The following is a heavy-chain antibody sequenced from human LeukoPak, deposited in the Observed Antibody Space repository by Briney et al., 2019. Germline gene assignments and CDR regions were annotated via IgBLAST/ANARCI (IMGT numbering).Heavy chain of an antibody. V-gene: IGHV3-23*01. CDR2: ISGSGCST. D-gene: IGHD3-16*01. J-gene: IGHJ6*03. Sequence: GRSLRLSCAASGFTFSSYAMSWVRQAPGKGLEWVSAISGSGCSTYYADSVKGRFTISRDNSKNTLYLQMNSLRAEDTAVYYCAKRAQDPHFFGYYYYMDVWGKGTTVTVSS. CDR1: GFTFSSYA. CDR3: AKRAQDPHFFGYYYYMDV.